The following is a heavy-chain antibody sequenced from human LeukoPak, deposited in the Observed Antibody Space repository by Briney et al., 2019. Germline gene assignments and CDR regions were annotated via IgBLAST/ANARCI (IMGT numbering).Heavy chain of an antibody. CDR3: AAALHGPGMTTFDFDY. Sequence: SVKVSCKASGFTFTSSAVQWVRQARGQRLEWIGWIVVGSGNTNYAQKFQERVTITRDMSTSTAYMELSSLRSEDTAVYYCAAALHGPGMTTFDFDYWGQGTLVTVSS. V-gene: IGHV1-58*01. CDR2: IVVGSGNT. J-gene: IGHJ4*02. CDR1: GFTFTSSA. D-gene: IGHD4-11*01.